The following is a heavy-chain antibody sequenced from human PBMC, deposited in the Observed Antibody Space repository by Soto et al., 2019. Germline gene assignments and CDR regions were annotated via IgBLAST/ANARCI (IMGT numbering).Heavy chain of an antibody. D-gene: IGHD3-16*01. Sequence: EVLLEESGGGFVQPGGSLRLSCAASGFTVSNNYMTWVRQAPGKGLEWVAVIQDGGSISYVDSVSDRFTISRDNSKNTVFLEMNNLRPEDTAVYFCARGEGSGSNALGHWGQGTLVTVSS. CDR2: IQDGGSI. CDR1: GFTVSNNY. V-gene: IGHV3-66*01. CDR3: ARGEGSGSNALGH. J-gene: IGHJ4*02.